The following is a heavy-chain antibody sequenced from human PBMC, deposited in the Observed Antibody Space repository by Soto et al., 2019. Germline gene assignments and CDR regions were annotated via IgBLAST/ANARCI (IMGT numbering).Heavy chain of an antibody. J-gene: IGHJ4*02. CDR2: IDPSDSYT. Sequence: GESLKISCKGSGYSFTSYWISWVRQMPGKGLEWMGRIDPSDSYTNYSPSFQGHVTISADKSISTAYLQWSSLKASDTAMYYCARHRGGIGYSYGSFDYWGQGTLVTVSS. V-gene: IGHV5-10-1*01. CDR3: ARHRGGIGYSYGSFDY. D-gene: IGHD5-18*01. CDR1: GYSFTSYW.